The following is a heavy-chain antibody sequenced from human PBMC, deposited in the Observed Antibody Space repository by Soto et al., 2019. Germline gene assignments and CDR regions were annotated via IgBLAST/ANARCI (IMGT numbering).Heavy chain of an antibody. CDR1: GFSFSNYG. CDR2: IWYDGSNK. D-gene: IGHD3-3*01. CDR3: ARDPRVETTLMAVFQG. J-gene: IGHJ1*01. Sequence: QVQLVESGGGVVQPGRSLRLSCAGSGFSFSNYGMHWVRQAPGKGLEWVALIWYDGSNKYYADSVKGRFTISRDNSKKTLYLQMSSLRNEDTAVYYCARDPRVETTLMAVFQGWGQGTLVTVSS. V-gene: IGHV3-33*01.